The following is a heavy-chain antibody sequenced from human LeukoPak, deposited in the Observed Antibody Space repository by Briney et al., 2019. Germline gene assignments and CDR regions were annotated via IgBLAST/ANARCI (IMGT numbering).Heavy chain of an antibody. J-gene: IGHJ4*02. CDR2: ISGSGGST. V-gene: IGHV3-23*01. D-gene: IGHD6-13*01. CDR3: AATEQQLGDFGY. Sequence: PGGSLRLSCAASGFTFSSYAMSWVRQAPGKGLEWVSAISGSGGSTYYADSVKGRFTISRDNSENTLYLQMNSLRAEDTAVYYCAATEQQLGDFGYWGQGTLVTVSS. CDR1: GFTFSSYA.